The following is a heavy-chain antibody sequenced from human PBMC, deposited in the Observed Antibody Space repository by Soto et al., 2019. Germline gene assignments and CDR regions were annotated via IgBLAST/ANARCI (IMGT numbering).Heavy chain of an antibody. CDR2: IIPIFGTA. CDR3: ARDLTEYYYYGMDV. V-gene: IGHV1-69*13. Sequence: SVKVSCKASGGTFSSYASSWVRQAPGQGLEWMGGIIPIFGTANYAQQFQGRVTITADESTSTAYMELRSLRSEDTAVYYCARDLTEYYYYGMDVWGQGTTVTVSS. CDR1: GGTFSSYA. J-gene: IGHJ6*02.